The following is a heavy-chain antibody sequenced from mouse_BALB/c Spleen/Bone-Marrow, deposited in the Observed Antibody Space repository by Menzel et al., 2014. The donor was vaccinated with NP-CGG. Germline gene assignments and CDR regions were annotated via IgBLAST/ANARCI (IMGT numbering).Heavy chain of an antibody. D-gene: IGHD4-1*01. CDR3: ARWGGTPYFDY. J-gene: IGHJ2*01. V-gene: IGHV1-14*01. CDR1: GYTFTSYL. CDR2: ITPYNDDT. Sequence: EAQLQESGPELVKHGASVKMSCKASGYTFTSYLIHWVKQKPGQGLEWIGYITPYNDDTKYNEKFKGKATLTSDKSSSTAYMELSSLTSEDSAVYYCARWGGTPYFDYWGQGTTLTVSS.